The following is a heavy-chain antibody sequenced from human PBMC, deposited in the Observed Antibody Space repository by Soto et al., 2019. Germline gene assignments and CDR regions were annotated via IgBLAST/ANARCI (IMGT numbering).Heavy chain of an antibody. CDR2: MNPRSGNT. J-gene: IGHJ6*03. CDR1: GYTFTDFD. D-gene: IGHD2-21*02. Sequence: QEQLVQSGAEVKKPGASVKVSCKASGYTFTDFDITWVRQATGQGLEWMGWMNPRSGNTGVTDKFEGRVTLTRDTSTTTAYMELSDLTSEDTAVYFCARGGALTAGYYYYYMDVWGSGTAVTVSS. V-gene: IGHV1-8*01. CDR3: ARGGALTAGYYYYYMDV.